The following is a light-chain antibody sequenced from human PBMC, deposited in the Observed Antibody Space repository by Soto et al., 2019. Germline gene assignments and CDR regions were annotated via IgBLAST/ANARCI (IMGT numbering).Light chain of an antibody. CDR3: LVSPGGALM. J-gene: IGLJ7*01. Sequence: QAVVTQEPSLTVSPGGTVTLTCGSSTGPVTSGHYPYWFQQKPGQAPRTLIYDTSNRHSWTPARFSGSLLGGKAALTLSGAQPEDEAGYYCLVSPGGALMFGGGTQLTVL. CDR1: TGPVTSGHY. CDR2: DTS. V-gene: IGLV7-46*01.